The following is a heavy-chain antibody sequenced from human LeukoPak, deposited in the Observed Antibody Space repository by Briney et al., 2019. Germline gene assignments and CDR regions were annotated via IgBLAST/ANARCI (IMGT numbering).Heavy chain of an antibody. V-gene: IGHV3-23*01. Sequence: PGGSLRLSCAGSGFTFSSSPMSWVRQAPGKGLEWVSAISTSGGTTYFAASVKGRFTISRDNSKNTTFLRMNSLRVEDTAIYYCAKDRGYWGQGTLVTVSP. CDR3: AKDRGY. CDR1: GFTFSSSP. J-gene: IGHJ4*02. CDR2: ISTSGGTT.